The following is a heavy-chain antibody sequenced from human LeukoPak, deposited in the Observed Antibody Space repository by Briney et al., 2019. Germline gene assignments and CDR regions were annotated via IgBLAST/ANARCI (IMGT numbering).Heavy chain of an antibody. J-gene: IGHJ4*02. CDR2: ISPSGGSS. CDR3: AIMHPYYDGSGYWVQ. CDR1: GFTFSSYA. D-gene: IGHD3-22*01. V-gene: IGHV3-23*01. Sequence: GGSLRLSCAASGFTFSSYAMSWVRQAPGKGLEWVSGISPSGGSSSYADSVKGRFTISRDNPRNTLYMQMNSLRAEDTALYYCAIMHPYYDGSGYWVQWGQGTLVTVSS.